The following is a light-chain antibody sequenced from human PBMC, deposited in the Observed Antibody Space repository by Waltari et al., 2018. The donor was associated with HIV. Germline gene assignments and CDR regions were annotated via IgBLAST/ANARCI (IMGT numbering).Light chain of an antibody. J-gene: IGLJ3*02. CDR2: DVS. Sequence: QSALTQPASVSGSPGQSINISCTGTSSDVGCYTYVSWYQQHPGKAPKLMICDVSNRPSGVSNRFSGSKSGNTASLTISGLQAEDEADYYCSSYTSINTWVFGTGTKLTVL. CDR1: SSDVGCYTY. V-gene: IGLV2-14*03. CDR3: SSYTSINTWV.